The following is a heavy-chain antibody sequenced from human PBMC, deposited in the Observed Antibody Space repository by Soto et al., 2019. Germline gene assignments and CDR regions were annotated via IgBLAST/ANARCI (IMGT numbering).Heavy chain of an antibody. D-gene: IGHD3-10*01. CDR1: GYTFSSHG. J-gene: IGHJ6*03. CDR3: TLIVRGSNLDYCYYRTV. Sequence: QVQLVQSGAEVKKPGASVKVSCKASGYTFSSHGITWLRQAPGQGLEWMGWISASNGDTNYAQRLQGRVTVTTDTSTTTSYQEVRSLRSQDVAVYYYTLIVRGSNLDYCYYRTVWSKWTTVTV. CDR2: ISASNGDT. V-gene: IGHV1-18*03.